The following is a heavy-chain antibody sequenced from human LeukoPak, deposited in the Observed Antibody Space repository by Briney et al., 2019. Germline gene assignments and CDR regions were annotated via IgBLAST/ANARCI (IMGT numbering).Heavy chain of an antibody. CDR2: ISGSGGST. V-gene: IGHV3-23*01. Sequence: PGGSLRLSCAASGFTFSTYAMSWVRQAPGKGLEWASGISGSGGSTYYADSVKGRFTISRDKSKNTLYVQMNSLRAADTAVYYCASSFTVTTKKNNFDYWGQGTLVTVSS. D-gene: IGHD4-17*01. CDR3: ASSFTVTTKKNNFDY. CDR1: GFTFSTYA. J-gene: IGHJ4*02.